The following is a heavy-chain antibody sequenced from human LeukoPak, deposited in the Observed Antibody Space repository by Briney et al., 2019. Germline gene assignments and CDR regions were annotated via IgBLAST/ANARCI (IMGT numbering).Heavy chain of an antibody. J-gene: IGHJ6*02. Sequence: SQTLSLTCTVSGGSISSGGYYWSWIRQPPGKGLEWIGYIYYSGSTYYNPSLKSRVTISVDTSKNQFSLKLSSVTAADTAVYYCARENYYGSGSYLRDYYYGMDVWGQGTTVTVSS. V-gene: IGHV4-30-4*01. D-gene: IGHD3-10*01. CDR2: IYYSGST. CDR3: ARENYYGSGSYLRDYYYGMDV. CDR1: GGSISSGGYY.